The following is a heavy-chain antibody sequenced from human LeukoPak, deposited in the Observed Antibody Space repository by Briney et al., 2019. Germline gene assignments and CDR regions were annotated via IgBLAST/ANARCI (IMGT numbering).Heavy chain of an antibody. CDR2: ISSSSSYI. CDR1: GFTFSYYT. Sequence: GGSLRLSWAASGFTFSYYTMNWVRQAPGKGLEWVSSISSSSSYIYYADSVKGRFTISRDNAKNSLYLQMSSLGAEDTAVYYCANDCSSSSCYDYWGQGTLVTVSS. CDR3: ANDCSSSSCYDY. V-gene: IGHV3-21*01. J-gene: IGHJ4*02. D-gene: IGHD2-2*01.